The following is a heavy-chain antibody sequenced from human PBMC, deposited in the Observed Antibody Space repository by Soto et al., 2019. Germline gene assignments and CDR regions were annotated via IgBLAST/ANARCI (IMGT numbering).Heavy chain of an antibody. V-gene: IGHV3-23*01. D-gene: IGHD2-21*01. CDR2: ISGSGGNT. CDR1: GFTFSTFA. Sequence: EVQLLESGGSLVQPGGSLRLSCAASGFTFSTFAMNWVRQAPGEGREWVSSISGSGGNTQYADSVKGRVTISRDNSKTMLYLQLNTLSAEATAVYYCVKCGVLMTTSGGSCNSFDPWGEGTLVIVSS. J-gene: IGHJ5*02. CDR3: VKCGVLMTTSGGSCNSFDP.